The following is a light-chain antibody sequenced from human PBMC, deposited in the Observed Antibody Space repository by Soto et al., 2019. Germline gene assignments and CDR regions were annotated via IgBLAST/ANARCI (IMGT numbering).Light chain of an antibody. CDR1: SSNIWGNS. Sequence: SVLTQPPSLSAAPGHKVTISCSGSSSNIWGNSVSWYQQLPVTAPKLLIYDDNKRPSVIPDRFSGSKYGTSATLGITGFQTGDEADYYCGSWDSSLSAYVFGTGTKVTVL. V-gene: IGLV1-51*01. CDR2: DDN. J-gene: IGLJ1*01. CDR3: GSWDSSLSAYV.